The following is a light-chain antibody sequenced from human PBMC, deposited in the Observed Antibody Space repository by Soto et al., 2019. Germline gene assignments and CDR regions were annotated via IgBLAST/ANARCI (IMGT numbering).Light chain of an antibody. CDR3: QVWDSSSDHYV. V-gene: IGLV3-21*02. Sequence: SYDLAQPPSVSVAPGQTARITWGGNNIGSKSVHWYQQKPGQAPVLVIYDDSDRPSGIPERFSGSNSGNTATLTISRVEAGDEADYYCQVWDSSSDHYVFGTGTKVTVL. CDR1: NIGSKS. J-gene: IGLJ1*01. CDR2: DDS.